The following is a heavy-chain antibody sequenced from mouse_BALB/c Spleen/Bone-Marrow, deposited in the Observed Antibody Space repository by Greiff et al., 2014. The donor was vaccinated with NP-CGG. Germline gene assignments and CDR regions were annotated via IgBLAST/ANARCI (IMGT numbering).Heavy chain of an antibody. V-gene: IGHV1S130*01. CDR2: IHPNSGNT. D-gene: IGHD2-14*01. CDR3: ARSYRFWYFDV. Sequence: QVQLQQSGSVLVRPGASVKLSCKASGYTFTSSWMHWAKQRPGQGLEWIGDIHPNSGNTNYNEKFRGKATLTVDTSSNTAYVDLSSLTSEDSAVYYCARSYRFWYFDVWVAGTTVTVSS. CDR1: GYTFTSSW. J-gene: IGHJ1*01.